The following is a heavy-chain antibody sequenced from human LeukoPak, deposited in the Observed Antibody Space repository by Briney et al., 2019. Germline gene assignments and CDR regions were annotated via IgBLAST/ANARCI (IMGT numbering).Heavy chain of an antibody. CDR3: ARERGVGGALDY. CDR1: GFTFSSSA. J-gene: IGHJ4*02. D-gene: IGHD2-15*01. CDR2: IYSGGST. V-gene: IGHV3-53*01. Sequence: GGSLRLSCAASGFTFSSSAMSWVRQVPGKGLEWVSVIYSGGSTYYADSVKGRFTISRDNSKNTLYLQMNSLRAEDTAVYYCARERGVGGALDYWGQGTLVTVSS.